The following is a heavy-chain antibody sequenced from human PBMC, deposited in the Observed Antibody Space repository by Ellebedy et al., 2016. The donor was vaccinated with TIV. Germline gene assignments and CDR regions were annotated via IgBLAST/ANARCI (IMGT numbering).Heavy chain of an antibody. J-gene: IGHJ3*01. V-gene: IGHV1-18*04. CDR2: HSSYNGNT. D-gene: IGHD3-16*01. Sequence: AASVKVSCKASGYTFTSYGISWVRQAPGRGLEWMGWHSSYNGNTKYAQKFQGRVTITTDTSTSTTYMELTGLRSDDTALYYCARIGGGVSGTSFDVWGQGTIVTVSS. CDR1: GYTFTSYG. CDR3: ARIGGGVSGTSFDV.